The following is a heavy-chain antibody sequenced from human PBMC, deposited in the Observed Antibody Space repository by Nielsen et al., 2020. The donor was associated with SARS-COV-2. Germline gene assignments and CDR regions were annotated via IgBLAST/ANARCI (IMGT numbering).Heavy chain of an antibody. D-gene: IGHD3-10*01. CDR3: AKHVPLGWFGELGDYGMDV. V-gene: IGHV3-23*01. CDR2: ISGSGGST. Sequence: GGSLRLSCAASGFTFSSYAMSWVRQAPGKGLEWDSAISGSGGSTYYADSVKGRFTISRDNSKNTLYLQMNSLRAEDTAVYYCAKHVPLGWFGELGDYGMDVWGQGTTVTVSS. CDR1: GFTFSSYA. J-gene: IGHJ6*02.